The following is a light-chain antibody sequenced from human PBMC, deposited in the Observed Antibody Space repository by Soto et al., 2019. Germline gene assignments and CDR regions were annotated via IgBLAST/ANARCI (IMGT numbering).Light chain of an antibody. CDR3: LLSFSGARGV. CDR1: TGAVTSGHY. Sequence: QAVVTQEPSLTVSPGGTVTLACGSSTGAVTSGHYPYWFQQKPGQAPRTLIYDTSNKHSWTPARFSGFLLGGKGALTLSGAEPEDEAEYYCLLSFSGARGVFGTGTKLTVL. J-gene: IGLJ1*01. CDR2: DTS. V-gene: IGLV7-46*01.